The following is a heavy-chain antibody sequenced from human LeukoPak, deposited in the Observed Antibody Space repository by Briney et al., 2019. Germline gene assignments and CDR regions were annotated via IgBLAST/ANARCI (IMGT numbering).Heavy chain of an antibody. CDR2: IYYSGST. D-gene: IGHD4/OR15-4a*01. J-gene: IGHJ6*02. V-gene: IGHV4-31*03. Sequence: PSETLSLTCTVSGGSISSGGYYWSWIRQHPGKGLEWIGYIYYSGSTYYNPSLKSRVTISVDTSKNQFSLKLSSVTAADTAVYYCARHIIADYGRYGMDVWGQGTTVTVSS. CDR3: ARHIIADYGRYGMDV. CDR1: GGSISSGGYY.